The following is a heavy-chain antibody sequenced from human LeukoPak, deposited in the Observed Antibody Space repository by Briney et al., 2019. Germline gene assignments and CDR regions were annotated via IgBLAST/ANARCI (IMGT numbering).Heavy chain of an antibody. Sequence: ASVTVSCKASGYTFTSYAMHWVRQAPGQRLEWMGWINAGNGNTKYSQEFQGRVTITRDTSASTAYMELSSLRSEDMAVYYCAREVKAAAGPNYYYYYTDVWGKGTTVTVSS. CDR3: AREVKAAAGPNYYYYYTDV. CDR1: GYTFTSYA. D-gene: IGHD6-13*01. V-gene: IGHV1-3*03. CDR2: INAGNGNT. J-gene: IGHJ6*03.